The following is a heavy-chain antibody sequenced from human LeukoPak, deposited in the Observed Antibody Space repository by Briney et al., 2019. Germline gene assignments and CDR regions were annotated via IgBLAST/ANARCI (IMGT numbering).Heavy chain of an antibody. Sequence: ASVKVSCKASGYTFTSSDINWVRQATGQGLEWMGWMNPNSGNTGYAQKLQGRVTITRNTSISTAYMELSSLRSEDTAVYYCARRAVADYYYYNMDVWGKGTTVTVSS. CDR1: GYTFTSSD. V-gene: IGHV1-8*03. CDR2: MNPNSGNT. J-gene: IGHJ6*03. D-gene: IGHD6-19*01. CDR3: ARRAVADYYYYNMDV.